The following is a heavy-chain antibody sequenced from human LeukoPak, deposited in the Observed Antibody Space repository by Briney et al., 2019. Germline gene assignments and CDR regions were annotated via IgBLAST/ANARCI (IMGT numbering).Heavy chain of an antibody. D-gene: IGHD1-1*01. CDR2: ISGMSSTI. V-gene: IGHV3-48*02. CDR3: ARDSSDAYNPEPGY. J-gene: IGHJ4*02. Sequence: PGGSLRLSCAASGFTFSSYAMSWVRQAPGKGLEWVSFISGMSSTIYYADSVKGRFTIPRDNAKNSVYLQMNSLRDEDTAVYYCARDSSDAYNPEPGYWGQGTLVTVSS. CDR1: GFTFSSYA.